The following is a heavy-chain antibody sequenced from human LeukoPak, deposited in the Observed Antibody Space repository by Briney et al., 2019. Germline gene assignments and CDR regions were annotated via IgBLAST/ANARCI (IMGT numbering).Heavy chain of an antibody. CDR1: GGSISSGGYY. CDR2: INHSGST. Sequence: PSETLSLTCTVSGGSISSGGYYWSWIRQPPGKGLEWIGEINHSGSTNYNPSLKSRVTISVDTSKNQFSLKLSSVTAADTAVYYCARVRSEYSYGYEDYWGQGTLVTVSS. D-gene: IGHD5-18*01. V-gene: IGHV4-39*07. CDR3: ARVRSEYSYGYEDY. J-gene: IGHJ4*02.